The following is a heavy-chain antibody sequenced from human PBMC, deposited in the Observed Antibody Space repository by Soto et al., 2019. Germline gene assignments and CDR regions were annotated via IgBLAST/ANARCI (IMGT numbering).Heavy chain of an antibody. CDR2: IIPIFGTA. V-gene: IGHV1-69*01. CDR1: GGTFSSYA. CDR3: ARVYCSSTSCYKGYYYYYGMDV. Sequence: QVQLVQSGAEVKKPGSSVKVSCKASGGTFSSYAISWVRQAPGQGLEWMGGIIPIFGTANYAQKFQGRVTITADESTSTAYMELSSLRSEDTAVYYCARVYCSSTSCYKGYYYYYGMDVWGQGTTVTVSS. J-gene: IGHJ6*02. D-gene: IGHD2-2*02.